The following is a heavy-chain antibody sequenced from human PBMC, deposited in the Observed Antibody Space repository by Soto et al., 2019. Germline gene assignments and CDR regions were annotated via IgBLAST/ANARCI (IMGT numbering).Heavy chain of an antibody. CDR3: ASYRGALYFDH. D-gene: IGHD4-4*01. CDR2: VFYGGT. CDR1: GRSMSSNY. J-gene: IGHJ4*02. Sequence: KTSETLSLTCSVSGRSMSSNYWSWIRQSPDKGLEWLGYVFYGGTDYNPSLEGRVSMSVETSKSQFSLKLTSVTAADTAVYYCASYRGALYFDHWGQGLRVTVAS. V-gene: IGHV4-59*01.